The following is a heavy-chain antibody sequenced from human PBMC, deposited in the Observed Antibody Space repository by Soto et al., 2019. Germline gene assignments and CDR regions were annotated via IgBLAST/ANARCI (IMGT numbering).Heavy chain of an antibody. J-gene: IGHJ3*02. V-gene: IGHV3-23*01. CDR2: ISGSRGST. CDR1: GFTFSSYA. D-gene: IGHD7-27*01. CDR3: AKTDGRANSAMAAFDI. Sequence: EVQLLESGGGLVQPGGSLRLSCAASGFTFSSYAMSWVRLAPGKGLEWVSTISGSRGSTYYADSVKGRFTISRDNSKNTLYLQMNSLRAEDTAVYYCAKTDGRANSAMAAFDIWGQGTMVTVSS.